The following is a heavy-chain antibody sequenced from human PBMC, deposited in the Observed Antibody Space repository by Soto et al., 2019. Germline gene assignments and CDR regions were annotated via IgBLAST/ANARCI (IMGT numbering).Heavy chain of an antibody. J-gene: IGHJ3*01. Sequence: SGGSLRLSCEASGFTLNAFSMQWVRQAPGQGLEWVAVVSYDGSTTYYADSVKGRFAVSRDNSMHTVYLDMDKLRGDDTAVYYCVRCREWLMTAFDVWGQGTMVTVSS. D-gene: IGHD6-19*01. CDR3: VRCREWLMTAFDV. CDR1: GFTLNAFS. V-gene: IGHV3-30*09. CDR2: VSYDGSTT.